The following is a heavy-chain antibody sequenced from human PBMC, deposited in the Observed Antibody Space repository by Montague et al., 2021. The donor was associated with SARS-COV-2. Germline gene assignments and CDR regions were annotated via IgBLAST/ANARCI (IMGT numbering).Heavy chain of an antibody. CDR2: INLSGSET. J-gene: IGHJ6*03. CDR1: GFIFSDSS. CDR3: VRETHYMDV. Sequence: SLRLSCAASGFIFSDSSMSWVRQAPGKGLEWVASINLSGSETHYMDSVKGRFTISRDNARNSLYLQMNSLRVEDTAVYYCVRETHYMDVWGEGTTVAVSS. V-gene: IGHV3-7*01.